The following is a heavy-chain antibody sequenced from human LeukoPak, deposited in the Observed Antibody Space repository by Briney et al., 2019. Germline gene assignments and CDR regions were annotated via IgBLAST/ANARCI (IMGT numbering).Heavy chain of an antibody. CDR2: ISYDGSNK. V-gene: IGHV3-30*03. Sequence: GGSLRLSCAASGFTFSSYGMHWVRQAPGKGLEWVAAISYDGSNKYYADSVKGRFTISRDNSKNTLYLQMSSLRAEDTAVYYCATDRGWRTSGYYLYYFEYWGQGTLVTFSS. CDR3: ATDRGWRTSGYYLYYFEY. D-gene: IGHD3-3*01. CDR1: GFTFSSYG. J-gene: IGHJ4*02.